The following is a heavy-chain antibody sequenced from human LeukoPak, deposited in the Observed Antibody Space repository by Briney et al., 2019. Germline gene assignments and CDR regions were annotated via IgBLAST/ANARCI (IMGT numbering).Heavy chain of an antibody. CDR3: ARDLATIDGIAWYYFEN. CDR1: GYTFTDHY. CDR2: INPNTGGT. Sequence: ASVKVSCKASGYTFTDHYIHWVRHAPGQGFEWMGWINPNTGGTDYAQKFQDRIAISTYTSISTAYMELSRLRSDDTALYYCARDLATIDGIAWYYFENWGQGTLVTVS. D-gene: IGHD5-12*01. J-gene: IGHJ4*02. V-gene: IGHV1-2*02.